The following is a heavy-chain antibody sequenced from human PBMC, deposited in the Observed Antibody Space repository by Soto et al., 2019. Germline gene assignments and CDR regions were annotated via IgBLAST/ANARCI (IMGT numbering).Heavy chain of an antibody. V-gene: IGHV3-23*01. CDR1: GFTFSTYA. D-gene: IGHD2-8*02. J-gene: IGHJ4*02. Sequence: LRLSCAASGFTFSTYAMNWVRQAPGKRLEWVSSITGGGTDTYYADSVKGRFTISRDNSKNTLYLQMSSLRAEDTAVYYCAKGSRGHCTGVTCYPFDYWGQGTLVTVSS. CDR3: AKGSRGHCTGVTCYPFDY. CDR2: ITGGGTDT.